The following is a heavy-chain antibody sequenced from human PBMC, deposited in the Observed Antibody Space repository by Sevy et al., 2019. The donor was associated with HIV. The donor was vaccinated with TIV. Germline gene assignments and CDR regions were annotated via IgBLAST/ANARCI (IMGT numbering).Heavy chain of an antibody. CDR1: GFSFSAYW. Sequence: GGSLRLSCAASGFSFSAYWMSWVRQAPGKGLEWVANIKMDGSEKHYLDSVKGRFTISRDNAKNSLYLQMNSLRAEDTAVYFCARGGYRYGDYWGQGTLVTVSS. CDR2: IKMDGSEK. V-gene: IGHV3-7*01. D-gene: IGHD5-18*01. J-gene: IGHJ4*02. CDR3: ARGGYRYGDY.